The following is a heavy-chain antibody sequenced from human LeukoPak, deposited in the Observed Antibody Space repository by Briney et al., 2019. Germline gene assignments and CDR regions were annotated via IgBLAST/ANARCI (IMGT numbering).Heavy chain of an antibody. CDR1: GGSISSYY. CDR3: ASGSGWYSLWYFDL. D-gene: IGHD6-19*01. J-gene: IGHJ2*01. CDR2: IYYSGST. V-gene: IGHV4-59*01. Sequence: PSETLSLTCAVSGGSISSYYWSWIRQPPGKGLEWIGYIYYSGSTNYNPSLKSRVTISVDTSKNQFSLKLSSVTAADTAVYYCASGSGWYSLWYFDLWGRGTLVTVSS.